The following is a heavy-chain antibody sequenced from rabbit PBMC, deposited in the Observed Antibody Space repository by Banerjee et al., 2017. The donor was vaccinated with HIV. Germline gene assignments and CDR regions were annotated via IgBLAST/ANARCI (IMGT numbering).Heavy chain of an antibody. CDR3: ARSFDSYDDYGDYFRARLDL. J-gene: IGHJ3*01. V-gene: IGHV1S43*01. Sequence: QEQLVESGGGLVKPGASLTLTCQASGFSLSGGQNMCWVRQAPGKGLEWIGIIYAGKGAIGYASWVNGRFTISSDNAQNTVDLQMTSLTAADTATYFCARSFDSYDDYGDYFRARLDLWGPGTLVTVS. CDR2: IYAGKGAI. D-gene: IGHD2-1*01. CDR1: GFSLSGGQN.